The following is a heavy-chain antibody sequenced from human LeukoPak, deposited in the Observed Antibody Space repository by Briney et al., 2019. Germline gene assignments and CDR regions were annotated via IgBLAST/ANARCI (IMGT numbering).Heavy chain of an antibody. D-gene: IGHD4-23*01. V-gene: IGHV3-74*01. Sequence: GGSLRLSCAASGFTFSSYWMHWVRQAPGKGLVWVSRINTDGSSTSYADSVKGRFTISRDNSKNTLYLQMNSLRAEDTAVYYCAKGIEYGGNPRAAFDIWGQGTMVTVSS. J-gene: IGHJ3*02. CDR1: GFTFSSYW. CDR3: AKGIEYGGNPRAAFDI. CDR2: INTDGSST.